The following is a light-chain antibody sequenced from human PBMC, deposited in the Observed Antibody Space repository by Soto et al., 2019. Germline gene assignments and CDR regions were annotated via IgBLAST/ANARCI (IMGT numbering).Light chain of an antibody. J-gene: IGLJ1*01. CDR3: CSYAGSSTLGV. Sequence: QSALTQPASVSGSPGQSITISCTGTSSDVGSYNLVSWYQQHPGKAPKLIICESSKRPSGVSNRFSGSKSGNTASLTVSGLQAEDEADYYCCSYAGSSTLGVLGTGTKLTVL. CDR2: ESS. V-gene: IGLV2-23*01. CDR1: SSDVGSYNL.